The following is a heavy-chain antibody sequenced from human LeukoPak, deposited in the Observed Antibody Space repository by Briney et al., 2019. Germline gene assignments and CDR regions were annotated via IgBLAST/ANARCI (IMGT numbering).Heavy chain of an antibody. CDR2: ISAYNGNT. CDR1: GYTFTSYD. J-gene: IGHJ3*02. V-gene: IGHV1-18*01. D-gene: IGHD3-3*01. CDR3: ARTRSITIFGTWDAFDI. Sequence: ASVKVSCKASGYTFTSYDINWVRQAPGQGLEWMGWISAYNGNTNYAQKLQGRVTMTTDTSTSTAYMELRSLRSDDTAVYYCARTRSITIFGTWDAFDIWGQGTMVTVSS.